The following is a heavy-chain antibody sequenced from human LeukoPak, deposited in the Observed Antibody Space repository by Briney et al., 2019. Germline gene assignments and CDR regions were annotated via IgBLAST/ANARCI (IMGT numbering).Heavy chain of an antibody. D-gene: IGHD6-19*01. V-gene: IGHV3-64*01. CDR3: AKFPTYPGNAAVAGLDY. CDR1: GFTFSSYA. Sequence: PGGSLRLSCAASGFTFSSYAMHWVRQAPGEGLEYVSAISSNGGSTYYANSVKGRFTISRDNSKNTLYLQMNSLRAEDTAVYYCAKFPTYPGNAAVAGLDYWGQGTLVTVSS. CDR2: ISSNGGST. J-gene: IGHJ4*02.